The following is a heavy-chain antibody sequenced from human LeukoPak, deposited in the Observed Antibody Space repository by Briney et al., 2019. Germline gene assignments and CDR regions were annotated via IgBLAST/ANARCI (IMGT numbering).Heavy chain of an antibody. J-gene: IGHJ4*02. CDR1: GFTFDDYA. CDR2: ISWDGGST. D-gene: IGHD6-13*01. Sequence: GGSLRLSCAASGFTFDDYAMHWVRQAQGKGLEWVSLISWDGGSTYYVDSVKGRFTISRDNSKNSLYLQMNSLRAEDTALYYCAKDIGSSWQGPDYWGQGTLVTVSS. V-gene: IGHV3-43D*03. CDR3: AKDIGSSWQGPDY.